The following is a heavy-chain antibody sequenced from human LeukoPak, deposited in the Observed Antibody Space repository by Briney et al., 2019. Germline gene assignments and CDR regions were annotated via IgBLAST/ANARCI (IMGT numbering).Heavy chain of an antibody. V-gene: IGHV1-8*03. D-gene: IGHD2-2*02. CDR2: MNPNSGNT. Sequence: GASVKVSCKASGYTFTSYDINWVLQATGQGLEWMGRMNPNSGNTGYAQKFQGRVTITRNTSISTAYMELSSLRSEDTAVYYCARVCSSTSCYNDAFDIWGQGTMVTVSS. CDR3: ARVCSSTSCYNDAFDI. J-gene: IGHJ3*02. CDR1: GYTFTSYD.